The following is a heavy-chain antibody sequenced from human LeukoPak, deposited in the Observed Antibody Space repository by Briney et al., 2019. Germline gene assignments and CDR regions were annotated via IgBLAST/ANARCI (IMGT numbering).Heavy chain of an antibody. Sequence: SETLSLTCTVSGGSISSSSYYWGWIRQPPGKGLEWIGSIYYSGSTYYNPSLKSRVTISVDTSKNQFSLKLSSVTAADTAVYYCARLTAMVRHFDYWGQGTLVTVSS. CDR3: ARLTAMVRHFDY. CDR2: IYYSGST. V-gene: IGHV4-39*01. J-gene: IGHJ4*02. CDR1: GGSISSSSYY. D-gene: IGHD5-18*01.